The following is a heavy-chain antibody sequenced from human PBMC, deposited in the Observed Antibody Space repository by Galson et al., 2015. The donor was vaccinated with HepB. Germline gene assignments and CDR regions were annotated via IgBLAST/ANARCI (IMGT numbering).Heavy chain of an antibody. CDR1: GYTFTNYY. V-gene: IGHV1-46*01. CDR2: INPNSGNT. J-gene: IGHJ5*02. Sequence: SVKVSCKASGYTFTNYYMHWVRQAPGQGLEWMGIINPNSGNTSYPQKFQGRVTMTRDTSTSTFHMELSSLRSEDTAVYYCARYTGTTSGNWLDPWGQGTLVTVSS. D-gene: IGHD1-7*01. CDR3: ARYTGTTSGNWLDP.